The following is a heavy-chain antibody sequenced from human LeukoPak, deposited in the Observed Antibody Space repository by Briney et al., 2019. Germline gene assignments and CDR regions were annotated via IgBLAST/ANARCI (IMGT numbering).Heavy chain of an antibody. CDR1: GGSFSGYY. CDR2: INHSGST. Sequence: SETLSLTCAVYGGSFSGYYWSWIRQPPGKGLEWIGEINHSGSTNYNPSLKSRVTISVDTSKNQFSLKLSSVTAADTAVYCCARGWSYYGSGSYYFDYWGQGTLVTVSS. J-gene: IGHJ4*02. CDR3: ARGWSYYGSGSYYFDY. V-gene: IGHV4-34*01. D-gene: IGHD3-10*01.